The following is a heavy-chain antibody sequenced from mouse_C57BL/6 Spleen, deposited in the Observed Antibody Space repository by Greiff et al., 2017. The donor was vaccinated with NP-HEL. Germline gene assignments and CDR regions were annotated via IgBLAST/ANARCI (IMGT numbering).Heavy chain of an antibody. Sequence: QVQLQQPGAELVRPGSSVKLSCKASGYTFTSYWMHWVKQRPIQGLEWIGTIDPSDSETHYNQKFKDKATMTVDKSSSTAYMQISSLTSEYSAVYYCARSADGNDAMDDWGQGTSVTVSS. V-gene: IGHV1-52*01. D-gene: IGHD2-1*01. J-gene: IGHJ4*01. CDR1: GYTFTSYW. CDR2: IDPSDSET. CDR3: ARSADGNDAMDD.